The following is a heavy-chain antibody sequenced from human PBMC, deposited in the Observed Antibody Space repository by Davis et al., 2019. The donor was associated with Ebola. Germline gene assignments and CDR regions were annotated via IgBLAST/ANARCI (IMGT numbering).Heavy chain of an antibody. Sequence: AASVKVSCKASGYTFTNYGISWVRQAPGHGLEWMGWISRYSNNTKYAQNLQGRVNVTTDTSMITAYMELRSLRSDDTAIYYCAIDHLAAAGTAYFGLDVWGQGTTVTVSS. D-gene: IGHD6-13*01. CDR3: AIDHLAAAGTAYFGLDV. V-gene: IGHV1-18*04. CDR1: GYTFTNYG. CDR2: ISRYSNNT. J-gene: IGHJ6*02.